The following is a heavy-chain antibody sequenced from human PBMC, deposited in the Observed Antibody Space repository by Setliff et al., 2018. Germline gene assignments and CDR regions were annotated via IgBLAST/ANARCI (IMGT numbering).Heavy chain of an antibody. J-gene: IGHJ1*01. CDR3: AKTITIFGVLILTQYFQD. CDR2: IYDTVHTP. CDR1: GFTFSDFA. D-gene: IGHD3-3*01. V-gene: IGHV3-23*01. Sequence: PGGSLRLSCAASGFTFSDFAMSWVRQAPGRGLEWVSSIYDTVHTPDYADSVKGRFTISRDNSKSSLYLQMNSLRAEDTAVYCCAKTITIFGVLILTQYFQDWGQGTMVTVSS.